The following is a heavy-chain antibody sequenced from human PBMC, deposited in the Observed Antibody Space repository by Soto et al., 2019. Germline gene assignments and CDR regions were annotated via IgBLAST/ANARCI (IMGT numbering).Heavy chain of an antibody. CDR3: AREGIRVSSSWWSYYGMDV. V-gene: IGHV1-18*01. CDR1: GYTFTSYG. CDR2: TSAYNGNT. J-gene: IGHJ6*02. D-gene: IGHD6-13*01. Sequence: QVQLVQSGAEVKKPGASVKFSCKASGYTFTSYGISWVRQAPGQGLEWMGWTSAYNGNTNYAQKLQGRVTMTTDTSTSTAYMELRSLRSDDTAVYYCAREGIRVSSSWWSYYGMDVWGQGTTVTVSS.